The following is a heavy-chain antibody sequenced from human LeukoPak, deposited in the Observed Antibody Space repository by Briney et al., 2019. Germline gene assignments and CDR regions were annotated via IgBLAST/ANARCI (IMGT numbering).Heavy chain of an antibody. J-gene: IGHJ4*02. CDR1: GFTFSSYA. CDR2: ISYDGSNK. CDR3: ARGLYYFDY. V-gene: IGHV3-30*04. Sequence: PGRSLRLSCAASGFTFSSYAMHWVRQAPGKGLEWVAVISYDGSNKYYADSVKGRFTISRDNSKNTLYLQVNSLRAEDTAVYYCARGLYYFDYWGQGTLVTVSS.